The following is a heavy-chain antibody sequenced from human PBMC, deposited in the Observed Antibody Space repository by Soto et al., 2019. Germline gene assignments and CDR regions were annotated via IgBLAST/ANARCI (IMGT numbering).Heavy chain of an antibody. CDR2: INAGNGNT. J-gene: IGHJ3*02. CDR1: GYTFTSYA. V-gene: IGHV1-3*01. D-gene: IGHD2-15*01. Sequence: ASVKVSCKASGYTFTSYAMHWVRQAPGQRLEWMGWINAGNGNTKYSQKFQGRVTITRDTSASTAYMELSSLRSEDTAVYYCARQGYCSGGSCYSGAFDIWGQGTMVTVSS. CDR3: ARQGYCSGGSCYSGAFDI.